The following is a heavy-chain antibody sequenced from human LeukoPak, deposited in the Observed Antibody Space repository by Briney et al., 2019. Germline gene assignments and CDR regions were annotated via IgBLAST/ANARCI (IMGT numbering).Heavy chain of an antibody. CDR1: GGSISSSSYY. J-gene: IGHJ5*02. V-gene: IGHV4-39*01. D-gene: IGHD6-19*01. Sequence: SETLSLTCTVSGGSISSSSYYWGWIRQPPGKGLEWIGSIYYSGSTYYNPSLKSRVTISVDTSKNQFSLKLSSVTAADTAVYYCARHPGSVAVAGTPWFDPWGQGTLATVSS. CDR3: ARHPGSVAVAGTPWFDP. CDR2: IYYSGST.